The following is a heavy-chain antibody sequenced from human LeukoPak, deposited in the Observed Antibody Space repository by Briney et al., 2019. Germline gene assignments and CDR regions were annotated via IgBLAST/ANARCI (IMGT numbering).Heavy chain of an antibody. V-gene: IGHV4-59*01. J-gene: IGHJ3*02. Sequence: SETLSLTCTVSGGSIIEYYWSWIRQPPGKGLEYIGHIYYSGSVKYNPSLESRVTISVDTSKRQVSLKLTSVTAADTAVYYCAKMDGPYSSGWSGAFDIWGQGTMATVSS. D-gene: IGHD6-19*01. CDR3: AKMDGPYSSGWSGAFDI. CDR2: IYYSGSV. CDR1: GGSIIEYY.